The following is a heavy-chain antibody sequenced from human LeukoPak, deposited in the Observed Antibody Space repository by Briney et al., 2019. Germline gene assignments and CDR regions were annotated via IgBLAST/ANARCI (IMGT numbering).Heavy chain of an antibody. Sequence: GGPLRLSCAASGFGYYTSWMSWVRQAPGKGLEWVANIKEDGSEKYYVDSAKGRFTISRDNAKNSLYLQMDKLRAEDTAVYYCARYSGTFRRFDYWGQGSLITVSS. D-gene: IGHD1-26*01. J-gene: IGHJ4*02. CDR3: ARYSGTFRRFDY. V-gene: IGHV3-7*01. CDR1: GFGYYTSW. CDR2: IKEDGSEK.